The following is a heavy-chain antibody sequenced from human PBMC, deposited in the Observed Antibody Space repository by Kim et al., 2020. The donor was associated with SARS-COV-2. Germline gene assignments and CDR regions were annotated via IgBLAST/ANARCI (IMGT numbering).Heavy chain of an antibody. CDR2: IIPIFGTA. CDR3: ARPIPYYYDSSGYYQPFDY. V-gene: IGHV1-69*13. CDR1: GGTFSSYA. J-gene: IGHJ4*02. D-gene: IGHD3-22*01. Sequence: SVKVSCKASGGTFSSYAISWVRQAPGQGLEWMGGIIPIFGTANYAQKFQGRVTITADESTSTAYMELSSLRSEDTAVYYFARPIPYYYDSSGYYQPFDYWGQGTLVTVSS.